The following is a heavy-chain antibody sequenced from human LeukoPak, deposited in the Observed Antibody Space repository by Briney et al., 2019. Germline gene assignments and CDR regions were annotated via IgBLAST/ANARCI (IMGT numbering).Heavy chain of an antibody. CDR2: ISGSAGNT. CDR1: GFTFSSYA. Sequence: GGSLRLSCAASGFTFSSYAMTWVRQAPDKGLEWVSAISGSAGNTYYADSVKGRFTISRDNSKNTLDLQMNSLRAEDTAEYYCAKVGPGYDRSGYYDNWGQGTLVTVSS. D-gene: IGHD3-22*01. J-gene: IGHJ4*02. CDR3: AKVGPGYDRSGYYDN. V-gene: IGHV3-23*01.